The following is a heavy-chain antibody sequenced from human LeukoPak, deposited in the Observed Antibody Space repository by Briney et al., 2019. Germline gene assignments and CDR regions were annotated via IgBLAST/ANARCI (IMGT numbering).Heavy chain of an antibody. Sequence: GGSLRLSCSASGFTLSDYVMRWVRQAPGKGLEWVSSLHYDGVKKYYAASVKGRFTISRDSSKNTVVLQMNSLRVEDTAVYYCANLPGDFPPAHYWGQGTLVRVSS. CDR1: GFTLSDYV. V-gene: IGHV3-30*02. J-gene: IGHJ4*02. CDR3: ANLPGDFPPAHY. D-gene: IGHD4-17*01. CDR2: LHYDGVKK.